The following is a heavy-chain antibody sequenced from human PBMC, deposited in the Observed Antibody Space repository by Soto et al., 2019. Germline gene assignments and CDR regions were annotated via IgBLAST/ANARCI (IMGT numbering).Heavy chain of an antibody. D-gene: IGHD6-6*01. V-gene: IGHV4-59*01. CDR2: IYYSGST. CDR3: ARDRRYSSSPYGMNV. Sequence: QVQLQESGPGLVKPSETLSLTCTVSGGSISSYYWSWIRQPPGKGLEWIGYIYYSGSTNYNPSLKSRVTISVDTSKNQFSLKLSTVTAADTAVYYCARDRRYSSSPYGMNVWGQGTTVTVYS. J-gene: IGHJ6*01. CDR1: GGSISSYY.